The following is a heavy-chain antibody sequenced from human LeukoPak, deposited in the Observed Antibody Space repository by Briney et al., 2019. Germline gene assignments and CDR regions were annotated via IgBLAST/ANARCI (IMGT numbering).Heavy chain of an antibody. V-gene: IGHV3-53*01. CDR2: IYSGGNT. Sequence: GGSLRLSCAASGFTVSSNYMSWVRQAPGKRLEWLSVIYSGGNTYYANSVKGRFTISRDNSKNTLYLQMNNLRAEDTAVYYCARCSPFDYWGQGTLVTVSS. D-gene: IGHD6-13*01. CDR3: ARCSPFDY. CDR1: GFTVSSNY. J-gene: IGHJ4*02.